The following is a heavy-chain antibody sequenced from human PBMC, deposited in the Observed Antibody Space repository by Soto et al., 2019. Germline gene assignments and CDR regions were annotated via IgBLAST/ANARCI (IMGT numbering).Heavy chain of an antibody. Sequence: QVQLVESGGGLVKLGGSLRLSCAASGFTFSDYYMSWIRQAPGKGLEWITYMSNSGSTIYYADSVKGRFTISRDNAKNSLSLQMNSLRAADTAMYYCARIPLGYTGYVDYWGQGILVTVSS. D-gene: IGHD3-9*01. CDR2: MSNSGSTI. CDR3: ARIPLGYTGYVDY. J-gene: IGHJ4*02. CDR1: GFTFSDYY. V-gene: IGHV3-11*01.